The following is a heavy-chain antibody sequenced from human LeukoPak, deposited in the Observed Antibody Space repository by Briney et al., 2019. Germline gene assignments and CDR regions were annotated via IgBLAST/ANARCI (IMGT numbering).Heavy chain of an antibody. V-gene: IGHV1-3*01. CDR2: INAGNGNT. D-gene: IGHD3-16*02. J-gene: IGHJ4*02. Sequence: ASVKVSCKASGDTFTSYAMHWVRQAPGQRLEWMGWINAGNGNTKYSQKFQGRVTITRDTSASTAYMELSSLRSEDTAVYYCARPLGAYYDYVWGSYPKEDYFDYWGQGTLVTVSS. CDR3: ARPLGAYYDYVWGSYPKEDYFDY. CDR1: GDTFTSYA.